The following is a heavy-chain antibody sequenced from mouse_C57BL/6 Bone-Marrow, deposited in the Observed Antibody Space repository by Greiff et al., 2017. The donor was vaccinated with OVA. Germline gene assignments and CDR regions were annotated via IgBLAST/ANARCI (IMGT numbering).Heavy chain of an antibody. CDR1: GYSITSDY. D-gene: IGHD1-1*01. CDR3: ARGGTTVVARYYYAMDY. J-gene: IGHJ4*01. Sequence: VQLKESGPGLAKPSQTLSLTCSVTGYSITSDYWNWIRKFPGNKLEYMGYISYSGSTYYNPSLKSRISITRDTSKNQYYLQLNSVTTEDTATYYCARGGTTVVARYYYAMDYWGQGTSVTVSS. CDR2: ISYSGST. V-gene: IGHV3-8*01.